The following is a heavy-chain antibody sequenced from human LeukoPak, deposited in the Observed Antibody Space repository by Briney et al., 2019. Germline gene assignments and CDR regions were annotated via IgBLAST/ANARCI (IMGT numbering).Heavy chain of an antibody. CDR2: IYHSGST. CDR1: GGSISSSNW. J-gene: IGHJ5*02. V-gene: IGHV4-4*02. D-gene: IGHD4-17*01. CDR3: ARSPVTTVDWFDP. Sequence: SETLSLTCAVSGGSISSSNWWSWVRQPPGKGLEWIGEIYHSGSTNYNPSLKSRVTISVDKSKNQFSLKLSSVTAADTAVYYCARSPVTTVDWFDPWGQGILVTVSS.